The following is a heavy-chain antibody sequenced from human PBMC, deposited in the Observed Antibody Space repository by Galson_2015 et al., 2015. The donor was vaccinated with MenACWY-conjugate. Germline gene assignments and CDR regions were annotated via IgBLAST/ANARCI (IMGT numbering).Heavy chain of an antibody. CDR1: GFIFSSHW. CDR3: VRALNGDSDY. J-gene: IGHJ4*02. Sequence: SLRLSCEGSGFIFSSHWMHWVRHLPGEGLIWVSRMNGDGSIIDYADYVKGRFTTSRDNAKNMVFLQMDRLRAEDTAVYYCVRALNGDSDYWGQGTLVTVSS. D-gene: IGHD2-21*02. CDR2: MNGDGSII. V-gene: IGHV3-74*01.